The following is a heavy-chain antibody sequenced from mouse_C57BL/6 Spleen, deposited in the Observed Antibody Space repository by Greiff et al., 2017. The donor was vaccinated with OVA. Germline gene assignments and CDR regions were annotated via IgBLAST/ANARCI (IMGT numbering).Heavy chain of an antibody. Sequence: EVQLQQSGPELVKPGASVKISCKASGYSFTGYYMNWVKQSPEKSLEWIGEINPSTGGTTYNQKFKAKATLTVDKSSSTAYMQLKSLTSEDSAVYYCARKGSYGYDYWGQGTTLTVSS. D-gene: IGHD2-2*01. CDR1: GYSFTGYY. J-gene: IGHJ2*01. CDR3: ARKGSYGYDY. CDR2: INPSTGGT. V-gene: IGHV1-42*01.